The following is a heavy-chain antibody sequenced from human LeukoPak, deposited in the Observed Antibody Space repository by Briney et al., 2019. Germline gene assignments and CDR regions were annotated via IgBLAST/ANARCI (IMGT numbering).Heavy chain of an antibody. Sequence: ASVTVSCKASGYTFTSYYMHWVRQAPGQGLEWMGIINPSGGSTSYAQKFQGRVTMTRDTSTSTVYMELSSLRSEDTAVYYCARGRLRLGELSSPPPDFDYWGQGTLVTVSS. CDR3: ARGRLRLGELSSPPPDFDY. CDR1: GYTFTSYY. D-gene: IGHD3-16*02. V-gene: IGHV1-46*01. J-gene: IGHJ4*02. CDR2: INPSGGST.